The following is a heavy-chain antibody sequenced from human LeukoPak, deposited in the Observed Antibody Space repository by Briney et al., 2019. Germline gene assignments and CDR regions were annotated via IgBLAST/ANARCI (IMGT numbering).Heavy chain of an antibody. CDR3: ATYTHWVAGDV. J-gene: IGHJ6*02. V-gene: IGHV3-7*01. CDR2: MNQDGSEK. Sequence: PGGSLRLSCGASGFTFSDSWMSWVRQAPGKGLEWVANMNQDGSEKAYVDSVKGRFAISRDNARNLLYLQMSSLRAEDTAVYYCATYTHWVAGDVWGQGTTVTVSS. D-gene: IGHD3-16*01. CDR1: GFTFSDSW.